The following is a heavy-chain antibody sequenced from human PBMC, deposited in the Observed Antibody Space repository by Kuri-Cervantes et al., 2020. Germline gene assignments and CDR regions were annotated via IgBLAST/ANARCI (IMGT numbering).Heavy chain of an antibody. V-gene: IGHV3-30*03. CDR3: ATAPWSGTTLSLFDY. Sequence: LSLTCAASGFTFSSYGMHWVRQAPGKGLEWVAVISYDGSNRYYADSVKGRFTISRDNSKNTLYLQMNSLRAEDTAVYYCATAPWSGTTLSLFDYWGQGTRGTVSS. J-gene: IGHJ4*02. CDR1: GFTFSSYG. D-gene: IGHD1-7*01. CDR2: ISYDGSNR.